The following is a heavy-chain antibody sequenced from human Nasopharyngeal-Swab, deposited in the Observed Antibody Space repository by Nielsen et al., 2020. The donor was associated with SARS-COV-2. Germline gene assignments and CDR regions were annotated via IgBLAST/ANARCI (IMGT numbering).Heavy chain of an antibody. J-gene: IGHJ3*02. CDR1: GFTFTTYS. CDR2: VKQDGGEK. D-gene: IGHD3-10*01. Sequence: GESLKISCAASGFTFTTYSMTWDRQAPGQGLEWVANVKQDGGEKFYLDSVKGRFTISRDNAKSSLYLQMTSLRAEDTAVYYCVRDESGAFDIWGQGTMVTVSS. CDR3: VRDESGAFDI. V-gene: IGHV3-7*01.